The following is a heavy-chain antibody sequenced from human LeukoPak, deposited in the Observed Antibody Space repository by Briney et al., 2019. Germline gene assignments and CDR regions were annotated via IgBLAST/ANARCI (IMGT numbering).Heavy chain of an antibody. CDR2: LNHSGST. CDR3: ARGVVVVAATPYYYYGMDV. D-gene: IGHD2-15*01. CDR1: GGSFSGYY. V-gene: IGHV4-34*01. Sequence: SETLSLTCAVYGGSFSGYYWSWIRQPPGKGLEWIGELNHSGSTNYNPSLKSRVTISVDTSKNQFSLKLSSVTAADTAVYYCARGVVVVAATPYYYYGMDVWGQGTTVTVSS. J-gene: IGHJ6*02.